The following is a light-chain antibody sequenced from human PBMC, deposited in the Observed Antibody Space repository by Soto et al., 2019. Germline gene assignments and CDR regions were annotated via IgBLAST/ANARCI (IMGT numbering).Light chain of an antibody. CDR3: QQYNNLPPWT. CDR2: GAS. V-gene: IGKV3-15*01. Sequence: EIVMTQSPATLSVSPEERATLSCRASQSVSSNLAWYQQKPGQAPRLLIYGASTRATGIPARFSGSGSGTEFTLTISSLQSEDFAVYYCQQYNNLPPWTFGQGTKVDIK. J-gene: IGKJ1*01. CDR1: QSVSSN.